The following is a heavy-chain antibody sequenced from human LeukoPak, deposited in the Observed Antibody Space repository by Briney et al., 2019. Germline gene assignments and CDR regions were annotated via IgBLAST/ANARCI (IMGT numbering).Heavy chain of an antibody. J-gene: IGHJ4*02. Sequence: PSETLSLTCPVSGGSISSGSYYWSSIRQPAGKGLEWIGRISTSGSTNYNPSLKSRVTISVDTSKNQFSLKLGSVTAADTAVYYCARARWGEGVDYWGQGTLVTVSS. V-gene: IGHV4-61*02. CDR1: GGSISSGSYY. CDR2: ISTSGST. CDR3: ARARWGEGVDY. D-gene: IGHD3-16*01.